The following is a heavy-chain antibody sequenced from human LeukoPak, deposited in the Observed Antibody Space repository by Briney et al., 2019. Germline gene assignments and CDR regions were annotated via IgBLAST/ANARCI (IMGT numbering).Heavy chain of an antibody. Sequence: PGGSLRLSCAASRFTFSNYAMSWVRQAPGKGLEWVSVISGSGGSAYYADSVKGRFTVSGDNSKNTLLLQMNSLRAEDTALYYCAKSMRGYYRFDYWGQGTLVTVSS. CDR1: RFTFSNYA. CDR3: AKSMRGYYRFDY. D-gene: IGHD3-3*01. V-gene: IGHV3-23*01. CDR2: ISGSGGSA. J-gene: IGHJ4*02.